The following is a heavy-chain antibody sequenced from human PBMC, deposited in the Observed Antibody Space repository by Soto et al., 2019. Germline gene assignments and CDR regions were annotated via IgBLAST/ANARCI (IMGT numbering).Heavy chain of an antibody. CDR1: GGSISSGGYY. V-gene: IGHV4-31*03. CDR3: ARVSLVVVIDY. CDR2: IYYSGST. D-gene: IGHD3-22*01. J-gene: IGHJ4*02. Sequence: QVQLQESGPGLVKPSQTLSLTCTVSGGSISSGGYYWSWIRQHPGKGLEWIGYIYYSGSTYYNPSLKSRVTLSVDRSKNPFSLKLSSVTAAHTAVYYCARVSLVVVIDYWGQGTLVTVSS.